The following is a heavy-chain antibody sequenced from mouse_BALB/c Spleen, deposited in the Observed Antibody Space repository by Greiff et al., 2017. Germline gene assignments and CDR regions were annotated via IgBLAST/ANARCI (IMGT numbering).Heavy chain of an antibody. Sequence: QVQLQQSGAELVRPGASVTLSCKASGYTFTDYEMHWVKQTPVHGLEWIGAIDPETGGTAYNQKFKGKATLTADKSSSTAYMELRSLTSEDSAVYYCTNYDTRYFDVWGAGTTVTVSS. CDR3: TNYDTRYFDV. J-gene: IGHJ1*01. V-gene: IGHV1-15*01. CDR2: IDPETGGT. D-gene: IGHD2-4*01. CDR1: GYTFTDYE.